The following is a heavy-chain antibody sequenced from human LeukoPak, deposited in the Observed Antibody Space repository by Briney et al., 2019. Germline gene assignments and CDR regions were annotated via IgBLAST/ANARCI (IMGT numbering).Heavy chain of an antibody. J-gene: IGHJ6*03. Sequence: SVKVSCKASGYTFTSYGISWVRQAPGQGLEWMGGIIPIFGTANYAQKFQGRVTITADKSTSTAYMELSSLRSEDTAVYYCARTHYDILTGYPYYYYYYMDVWGKGTTVTVSS. CDR2: IIPIFGTA. V-gene: IGHV1-69*06. CDR1: GYTFTSYG. CDR3: ARTHYDILTGYPYYYYYYMDV. D-gene: IGHD3-9*01.